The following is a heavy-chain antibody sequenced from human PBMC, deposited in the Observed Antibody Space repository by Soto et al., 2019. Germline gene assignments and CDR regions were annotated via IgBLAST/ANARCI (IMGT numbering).Heavy chain of an antibody. V-gene: IGHV4-61*08. D-gene: IGHD2-8*01. CDR1: GGSVSSGAYY. CDR3: ARGTSEMVFDY. Sequence: QVQLQESGPGLVRPSETLSLTCSVSGGSVSSGAYYWTWIRQPPGKGLEWIGYIYYSGSTYYNPSLKDRVIISVDTSKNQFSLKLTSVTAADTAVYYCARGTSEMVFDYWGQGTLVTVSS. CDR2: IYYSGST. J-gene: IGHJ4*02.